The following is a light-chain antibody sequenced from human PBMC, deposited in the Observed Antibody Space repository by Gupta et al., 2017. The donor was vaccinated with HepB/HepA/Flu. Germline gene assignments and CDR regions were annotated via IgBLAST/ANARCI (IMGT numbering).Light chain of an antibody. CDR1: QSISSW. Sequence: DSQMTQSPSTLSASVGDKVTITCLASQSISSWLAWYQQKPGKAPKLLLYKASRVESGVPSRFSGSGSLTEFTLTISSLQPHHFATYYCQQDNSSSYTFGQGTKLEIK. CDR2: KAS. CDR3: QQDNSSSYT. J-gene: IGKJ2*01. V-gene: IGKV1-5*03.